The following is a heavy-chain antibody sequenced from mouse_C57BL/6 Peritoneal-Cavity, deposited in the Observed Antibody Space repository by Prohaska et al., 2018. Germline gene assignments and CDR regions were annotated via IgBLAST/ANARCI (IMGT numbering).Heavy chain of an antibody. CDR3: TRGRDYDGTYYAMDY. J-gene: IGHJ4*01. Sequence: QQSGAELVRPGASVTLSCKASGYTFTDYEMHWVKQTPVHGLEWIGAIDPETGGTAYNQKFKGKAILTADKSSSTAYMELRSLTSEDSADYYGTRGRDYDGTYYAMDYWGQGTSVTVSS. D-gene: IGHD2-4*01. CDR2: IDPETGGT. V-gene: IGHV1-15*01. CDR1: GYTFTDYE.